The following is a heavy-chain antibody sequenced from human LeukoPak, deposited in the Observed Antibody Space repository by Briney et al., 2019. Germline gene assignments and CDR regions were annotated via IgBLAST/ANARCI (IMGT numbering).Heavy chain of an antibody. V-gene: IGHV4-30-4*01. CDR1: GGSISSGDYY. CDR2: IYYSGST. Sequence: SQTLSLTCTVSGGSISSGDYYWSWIRQPPGKGLEWIGCIYYSGSTYYNPSLKSRVTISVDTSKNQFSLKLSSVTAADTAVYYCAREHYCSGGSCYNWFDPWGQGTLVTVSS. J-gene: IGHJ5*02. D-gene: IGHD2-15*01. CDR3: AREHYCSGGSCYNWFDP.